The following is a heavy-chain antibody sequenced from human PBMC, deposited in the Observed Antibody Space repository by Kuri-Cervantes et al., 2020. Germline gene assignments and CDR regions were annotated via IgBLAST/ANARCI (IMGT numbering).Heavy chain of an antibody. CDR2: INHSGST. D-gene: IGHD2-2*01. V-gene: IGHV4-38-2*01. J-gene: IGHJ4*02. Sequence: SQTLSLTCAVSGYSISSGYYWGWIRQSPGGGLEWIGEINHSGSTNYNPSLKSRATMSVDTSKNQFSLNLNSVTAADTAVYYCARGGGVPAAIGDLDYWGQGTQVTVSS. CDR3: ARGGGVPAAIGDLDY. CDR1: GYSISSGYY.